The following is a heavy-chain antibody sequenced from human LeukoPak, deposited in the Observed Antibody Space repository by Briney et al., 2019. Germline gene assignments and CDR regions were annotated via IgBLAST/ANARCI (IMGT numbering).Heavy chain of an antibody. CDR1: GYTLTELS. CDR3: ATGPHYDYVWGSYED. Sequence: ASVKVSCKVSGYTLTELSMHWVRQAPGKGLEWMGGFDPEDGETIYAQKFQGRVTMTEDTSTDTAYMELSSLRSEDTAVYYCATGPHYDYVWGSYEDWGQGTLSPSPQ. J-gene: IGHJ4*02. CDR2: FDPEDGET. V-gene: IGHV1-24*01. D-gene: IGHD3-16*01.